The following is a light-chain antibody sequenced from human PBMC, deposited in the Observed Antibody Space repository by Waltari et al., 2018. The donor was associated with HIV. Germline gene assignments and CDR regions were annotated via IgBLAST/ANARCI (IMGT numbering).Light chain of an antibody. Sequence: QSALTQPASVSGSPGQSITISCTGTSSDVGGYNYVSWYQQHPGKAPKLMIYDVSNRPSWVSNRFSGSKSGNTASLTISGLQAEDEAEYYCSSYTSSSAWVVGGGTKLTVL. CDR3: SSYTSSSAWV. CDR2: DVS. J-gene: IGLJ3*02. CDR1: SSDVGGYNY. V-gene: IGLV2-14*03.